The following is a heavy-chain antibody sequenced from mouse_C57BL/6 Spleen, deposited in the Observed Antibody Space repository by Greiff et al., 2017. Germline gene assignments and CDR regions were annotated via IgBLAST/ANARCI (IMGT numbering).Heavy chain of an antibody. Sequence: VQLQQPGAELVRPGSSVKLSCKASGYTFTSYWMHWVKQRPIQGLEWIGNIDPSDSETHYNQKFKDKATLTVDKSSSTAYMQLSSLTSEDSAVYYCARAYYGSRGYFDVWGTGTTVTVSS. CDR1: GYTFTSYW. J-gene: IGHJ1*03. V-gene: IGHV1-52*01. D-gene: IGHD1-1*01. CDR3: ARAYYGSRGYFDV. CDR2: IDPSDSET.